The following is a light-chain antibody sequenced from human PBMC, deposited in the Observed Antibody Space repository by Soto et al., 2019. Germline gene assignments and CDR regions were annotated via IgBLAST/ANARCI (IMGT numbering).Light chain of an antibody. Sequence: EILLTQSPGTLSVSPGDRVTLSCRASQSISINLAWYQHKPGQAPRLLIHGASTRATGVPARISGSGSGTEFTLTISSLQSEDFAVYYCQQFRNWPWTFGQGTKVDSK. V-gene: IGKV3D-15*01. CDR1: QSISIN. CDR2: GAS. J-gene: IGKJ1*01. CDR3: QQFRNWPWT.